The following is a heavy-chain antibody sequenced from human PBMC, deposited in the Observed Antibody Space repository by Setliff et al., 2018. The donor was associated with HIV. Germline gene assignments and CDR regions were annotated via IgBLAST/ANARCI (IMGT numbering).Heavy chain of an antibody. V-gene: IGHV3-30*02. J-gene: IGHJ2*01. CDR1: GFTFSTYG. CDR3: AKDMEYDTSVYYHWYFDL. CDR2: IRYDGSNK. D-gene: IGHD3-22*01. Sequence: PAGSLRLSCAASGFTFSTYGMHWVRQAPGKGLEWVAFIRYDGSNKYYADSVKGRLTISRDNSKNTLHLQMNSLRAEDTALYYCAKDMEYDTSVYYHWYFDLWGRGALVTVSS.